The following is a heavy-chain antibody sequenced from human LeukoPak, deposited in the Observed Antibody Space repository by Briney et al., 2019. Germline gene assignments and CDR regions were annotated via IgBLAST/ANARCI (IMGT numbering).Heavy chain of an antibody. Sequence: EASVKVSCKASGYTFTSYGISWVRQAPGQGLEWMGWISAYNGNTNYAQKFQGRVTMTRNTSISTAYMELSSLRSDDTAVYYCARSIAAAELDYWGQGTLVTVSS. CDR3: ARSIAAAELDY. V-gene: IGHV1-18*01. J-gene: IGHJ4*02. CDR1: GYTFTSYG. CDR2: ISAYNGNT. D-gene: IGHD6-13*01.